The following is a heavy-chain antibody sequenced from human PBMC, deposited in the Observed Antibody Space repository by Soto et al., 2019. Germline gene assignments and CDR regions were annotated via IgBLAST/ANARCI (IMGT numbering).Heavy chain of an antibody. CDR3: AREMPSTAAAYFYYGLNV. Sequence: QVQLVQSGAEVKRRGSSVKVSCKASGGAFNNYAIYWVRQAPGQGLEWLGTIVPVFPSVYYAPRFQGRLTITADGFTDTVYMMLTSLKSEDTAVYYCAREMPSTAAAYFYYGLNVWGKGTSVTVSS. V-gene: IGHV1-69*18. J-gene: IGHJ6*04. CDR1: GGAFNNYA. D-gene: IGHD6-13*01. CDR2: IVPVFPSV.